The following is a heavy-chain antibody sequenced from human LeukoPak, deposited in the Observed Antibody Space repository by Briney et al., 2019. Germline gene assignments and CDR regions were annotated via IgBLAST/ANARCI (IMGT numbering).Heavy chain of an antibody. CDR2: INTYNGNT. D-gene: IGHD3-9*01. CDR3: ARHILTGHFDY. CDR1: GYTITSYG. V-gene: IGHV1-18*01. Sequence: ASVKVSCKASGYTITSYGLSWVRQAPGQGLEWMGWINTYNGNTNYAQKLQGRVTMTTDTSTSTAYMDLRSLRSDDTAVYYCARHILTGHFDYWGQGTLVTVSS. J-gene: IGHJ4*02.